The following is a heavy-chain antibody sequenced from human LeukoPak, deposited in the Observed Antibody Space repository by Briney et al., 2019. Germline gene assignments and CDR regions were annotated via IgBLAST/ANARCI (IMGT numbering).Heavy chain of an antibody. V-gene: IGHV4-39*07. D-gene: IGHD2-2*01. CDR3: ARESDRYCYSTSCPNWYDP. CDR2: IYYSGST. CDR1: GGSISSSCYY. J-gene: IGHJ5*02. Sequence: PSETLSLTCAVSGGSISSSCYYWGWIRQPPGKGLEWIGSIYYSGSTYYNPSLKSRVTMSVDTSKNQFSLKLSSVTAADTAVYYCARESDRYCYSTSCPNWYDPWGQGTLVTVSS.